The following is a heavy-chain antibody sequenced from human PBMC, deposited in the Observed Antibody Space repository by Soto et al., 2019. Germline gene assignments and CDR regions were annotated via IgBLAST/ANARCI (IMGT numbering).Heavy chain of an antibody. J-gene: IGHJ6*02. CDR2: ISYDGSNK. CDR3: AKGSVGGRVTPGPGMDV. CDR1: GFTFSSYG. V-gene: IGHV3-30*18. D-gene: IGHD2-8*02. Sequence: QVQLVESGGGVVQPGRSLRLSCAASGFTFSSYGMHWVRQAPGKGLEWVAVISYDGSNKYYADSVKGRFTISRDNSKNTLYLQMNRLRAEDTAVYYCAKGSVGGRVTPGPGMDVWGQGTTVTVSS.